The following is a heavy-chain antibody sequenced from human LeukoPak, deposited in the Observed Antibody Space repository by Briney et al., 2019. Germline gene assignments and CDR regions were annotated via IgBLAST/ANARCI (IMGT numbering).Heavy chain of an antibody. CDR3: AKAPLLWFGEYYFDY. D-gene: IGHD3-10*01. J-gene: IGHJ4*02. V-gene: IGHV3-23*01. CDR1: GFTVSSYA. CDR2: ISGSGGST. Sequence: GGSLRLSCAAAGFTVSSYAMSWVRQAPVKGLEWVSAISGSGGSTYYADSVKGRFTISRDNSKNTLYLQMNSLRAEDTAVYYCAKAPLLWFGEYYFDYWGQGTLVTVSS.